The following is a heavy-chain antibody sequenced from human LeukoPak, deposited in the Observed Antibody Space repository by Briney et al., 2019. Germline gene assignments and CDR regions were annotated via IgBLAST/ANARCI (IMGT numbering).Heavy chain of an antibody. J-gene: IGHJ4*02. Sequence: SETLSLTCAVSGYSISSGHYWGWIRQPPGKGLEWIGSIYHSGSTYYNPSLKSRVTISVDTSKNQFSLKLSSVTAADTAVYYCARDRSHYGSGSSKTDYWGQGTLVTVSS. CDR3: ARDRSHYGSGSSKTDY. CDR1: GYSISSGHY. D-gene: IGHD3-10*01. V-gene: IGHV4-38-2*02. CDR2: IYHSGST.